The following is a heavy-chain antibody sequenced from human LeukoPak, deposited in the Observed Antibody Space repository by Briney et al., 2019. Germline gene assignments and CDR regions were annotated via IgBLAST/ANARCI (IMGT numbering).Heavy chain of an antibody. CDR1: GFTVSSNY. CDR2: IYSGGST. CDR3: ARGASSDIVVVPAAIHYFDY. Sequence: PGGSLRLSCAASGFTVSSNYMSWVRQAPGKGLEWVSVIYSGGSTYYADSVKGRFTISRDNSKNTLYLQMNSLRAEDTAVYYCARGASSDIVVVPAAIHYFDYWGQGTLVTVSS. D-gene: IGHD2-2*02. J-gene: IGHJ4*02. V-gene: IGHV3-53*01.